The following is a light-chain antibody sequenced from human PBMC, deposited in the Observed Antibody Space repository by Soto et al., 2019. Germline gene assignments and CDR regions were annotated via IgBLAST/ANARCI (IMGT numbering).Light chain of an antibody. CDR1: QSVSSSS. CDR3: QQYGSSIT. CDR2: GAS. V-gene: IGKV3-20*01. J-gene: IGKJ5*01. Sequence: EIVLTQSPGTLSLSPGERATLSCRASQSVSSSSLAWYQQKPGQAPRLLIYGASSRATGIPDRFSGSGSGTDFTLTISRLEPEDFAVYYWQQYGSSITFGQGTRLESK.